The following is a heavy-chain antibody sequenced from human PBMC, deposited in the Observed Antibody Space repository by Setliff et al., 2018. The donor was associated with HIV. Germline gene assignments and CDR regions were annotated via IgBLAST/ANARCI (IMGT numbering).Heavy chain of an antibody. D-gene: IGHD3-3*01. J-gene: IGHJ3*02. CDR2: INPNTGGT. V-gene: IGHV1-2*02. Sequence: ASVRFSCKASGYTFTGYYMHWVRQAPGQGLEWMGWINPNTGGTNFAQKFQGRVTMTRDTSISTAYMELSRLRSDDTAVYYCGRDPFWSGYDAFDIWGQGTMVT. CDR1: GYTFTGYY. CDR3: GRDPFWSGYDAFDI.